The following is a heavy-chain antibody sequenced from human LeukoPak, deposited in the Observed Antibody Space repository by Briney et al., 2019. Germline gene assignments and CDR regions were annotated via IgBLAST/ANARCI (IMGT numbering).Heavy chain of an antibody. J-gene: IGHJ4*02. CDR2: IYYSGST. CDR3: ARALDYFDY. Sequence: SETLSLACTVSGGSISSYYWSWIRQPPGKGLEWIGYIYYSGSTNYNPSLKSRVTISVDTSKNQFSLKLSSVTAADTAVYYCARALDYFDYWGQGTLVTVSS. V-gene: IGHV4-59*01. CDR1: GGSISSYY.